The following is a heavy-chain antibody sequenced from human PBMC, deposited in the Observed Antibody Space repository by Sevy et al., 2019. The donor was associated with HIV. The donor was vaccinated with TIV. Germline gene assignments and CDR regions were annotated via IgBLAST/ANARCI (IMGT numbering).Heavy chain of an antibody. CDR2: ISWKSGSI. CDR3: AKEVYGGIAAAGTGEFDP. Sequence: GWSLRLSCAASGFTFDDYAMHWVRQAPGKGLEWVSGISWKSGSIGYADSVKGRFTISRDNAKNSLYLQMNSLRADDTALYYCAKEVYGGIAAAGTGEFDPWGQGTLVTVSS. V-gene: IGHV3-9*01. CDR1: GFTFDDYA. J-gene: IGHJ5*02. D-gene: IGHD6-13*01.